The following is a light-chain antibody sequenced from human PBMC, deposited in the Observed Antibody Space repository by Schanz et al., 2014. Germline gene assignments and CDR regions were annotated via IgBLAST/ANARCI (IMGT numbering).Light chain of an antibody. CDR1: SSDVGSYNL. CDR3: CSYAGSSTHYV. J-gene: IGLJ1*01. CDR2: EGS. V-gene: IGLV2-23*01. Sequence: QSALTQPASVSGSPGQSITISCTGTSSDVGSYNLVSWYQQHPGKAPKLMIYEGSKRPSGVSNRFSGSGSGNTASLTISGLQAEDEADYYCCSYAGSSTHYVFGTGTKLTVL.